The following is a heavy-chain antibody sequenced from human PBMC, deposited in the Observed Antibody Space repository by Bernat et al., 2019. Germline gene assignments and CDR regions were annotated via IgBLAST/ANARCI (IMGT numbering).Heavy chain of an antibody. J-gene: IGHJ2*01. CDR2: IYYSGST. V-gene: IGHV4-39*01. CDR3: ARYSSSRYGYGGWYFDL. D-gene: IGHD6-13*01. CDR1: GGSISSSSYY. Sequence: QLQLQESGPGLVKPSETLSLTCTVSGGSISSSSYYWGWIRQPPGKGLEWIGSIYYSGSTYYNPSLKSRVTISVDTSKNQFSLTLSTVTAADTAVYYGARYSSSRYGYGGWYFDLWGRGTLVTVSS.